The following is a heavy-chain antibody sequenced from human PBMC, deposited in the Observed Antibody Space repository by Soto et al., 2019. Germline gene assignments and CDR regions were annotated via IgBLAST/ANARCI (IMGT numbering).Heavy chain of an antibody. V-gene: IGHV2-5*02. CDR2: IYWDDDK. CDR3: AHRFDWYYFNY. D-gene: IGHD3-9*01. J-gene: IGHJ4*02. Sequence: QITLTESGPTLVKPTQTLTLTCTFSGFSLRTSEVGVGWIRQPPGKALEWLALIYWDDDKRYSPSLKSRLTITKDTSKNQVVLTMTNMDPADTATNYCAHRFDWYYFNYWGQGTVVTVSS. CDR1: GFSLRTSEVG.